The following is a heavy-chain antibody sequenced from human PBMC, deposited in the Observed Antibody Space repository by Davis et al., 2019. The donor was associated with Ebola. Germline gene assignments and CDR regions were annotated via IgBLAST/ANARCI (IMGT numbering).Heavy chain of an antibody. CDR3: ARTITMIVVVTPDY. V-gene: IGHV1-18*04. Sequence: ASVKVSCKASGYTFTSYGISWVRQAPGQGLEWMGWISAYNGNTNYAQKLQGRVTMTTDTSTSTAYMELRSLRSDDTAVYYCARTITMIVVVTPDYWGQGTLVTVSS. CDR2: ISAYNGNT. J-gene: IGHJ4*02. D-gene: IGHD3-22*01. CDR1: GYTFTSYG.